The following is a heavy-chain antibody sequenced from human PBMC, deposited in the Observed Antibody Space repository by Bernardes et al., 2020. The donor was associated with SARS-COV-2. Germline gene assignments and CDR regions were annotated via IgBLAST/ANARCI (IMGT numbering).Heavy chain of an antibody. CDR1: GFTFSSYS. D-gene: IGHD3-3*01. CDR3: ARDPQKRPGFWSGYSPPYFDY. CDR2: ISSSSSYI. V-gene: IGHV3-21*01. Sequence: GGSLRLSCAASGFTFSSYSMNWVRQAPGKGLEWVSSISSSSSYIYYADSVKGRFTISRDNAKNSLYLQMNSLRAEDTAVYYCARDPQKRPGFWSGYSPPYFDYWGQGTLVTVSS. J-gene: IGHJ4*02.